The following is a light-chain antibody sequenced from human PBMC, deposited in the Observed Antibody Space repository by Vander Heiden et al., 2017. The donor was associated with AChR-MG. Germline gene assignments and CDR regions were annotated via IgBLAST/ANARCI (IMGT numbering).Light chain of an antibody. CDR3: QQYDNLLIST. CDR2: DAS. V-gene: IGKV1-33*01. Sequence: DIQMTQSPSSLSASVGDRVTITCQASQDISNYLNWYQQKPGKAPKLLIYDASNLETGVPSRFSGSGSGTDFTFTISSLQPEDIATYYCQQYDNLLISTFGHGTKVDIK. CDR1: QDISNY. J-gene: IGKJ3*01.